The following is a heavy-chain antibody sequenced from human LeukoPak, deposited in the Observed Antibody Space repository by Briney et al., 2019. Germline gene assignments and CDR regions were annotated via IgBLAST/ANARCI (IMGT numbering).Heavy chain of an antibody. CDR1: GFSLSTSGVG. V-gene: IGHV2-5*02. CDR2: IYWDDDK. Sequence: SGPTLVKPTQTLTLTCTFSGFSLSTSGVGVGWIRQPPGKALEWLALIYWDDDKRYSPSLKSRLTITKDTSKSQVVLTMTNMDPVDTATYYCAHSRITMVRGVFFFDYWGQGTLVTVSS. CDR3: AHSRITMVRGVFFFDY. D-gene: IGHD3-10*01. J-gene: IGHJ4*02.